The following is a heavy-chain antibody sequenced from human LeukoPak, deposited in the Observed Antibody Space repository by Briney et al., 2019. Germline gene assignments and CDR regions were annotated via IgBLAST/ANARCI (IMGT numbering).Heavy chain of an antibody. D-gene: IGHD3-22*01. J-gene: IGHJ4*02. V-gene: IGHV1-2*02. Sequence: GASVKVSCKASGYTFTGYYMHWVRQAPGQGLEWMGWINPNSGGTNYAQKFQGRVTMTRDTSISTAYMELSRLRSDDTAVYYCAKAQRGYYYDSNIDYWGQGTLVTVSS. CDR3: AKAQRGYYYDSNIDY. CDR1: GYTFTGYY. CDR2: INPNSGGT.